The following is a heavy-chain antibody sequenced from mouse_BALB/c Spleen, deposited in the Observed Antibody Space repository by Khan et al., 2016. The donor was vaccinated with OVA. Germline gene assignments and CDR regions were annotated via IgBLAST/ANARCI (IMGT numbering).Heavy chain of an antibody. CDR2: ISGDSNTI. V-gene: IGHV5-17*02. Sequence: EVKLVESGGGLVQPGGSRKLSCVASGFTFSSFGMHWVRQAPEKGLEWVAYISGDSNTIYYTDTVMGRFTISRDNPKNTLFLQMTSLRSEDMAMYYCGRSYFYGYYFDQWGQGTTLTVSS. CDR1: GFTFSSFG. J-gene: IGHJ2*01. D-gene: IGHD1-1*01. CDR3: GRSYFYGYYFDQ.